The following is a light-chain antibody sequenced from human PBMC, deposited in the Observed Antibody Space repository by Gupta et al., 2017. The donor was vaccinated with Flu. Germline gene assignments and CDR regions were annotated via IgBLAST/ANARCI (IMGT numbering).Light chain of an antibody. CDR3: QHSNSTPWT. V-gene: IGKV1-39*01. Sequence: DIQMTQSPSSLSASVGDRVTITCRASQSISSYLNWYQQKPGKAPKLLIYAASSLKSGVPSRFSGSGSGTDFTLTISSLQPEDFATYYCQHSNSTPWTFGQGTKVEIK. CDR2: AAS. J-gene: IGKJ1*01. CDR1: QSISSY.